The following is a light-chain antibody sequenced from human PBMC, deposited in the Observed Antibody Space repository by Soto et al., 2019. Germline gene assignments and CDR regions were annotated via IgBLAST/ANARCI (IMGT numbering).Light chain of an antibody. CDR1: QSVSRY. J-gene: IGKJ5*01. CDR3: QQRSSWPIT. V-gene: IGKV3-11*01. CDR2: DAS. Sequence: EIVLKQSPATLSLSPGERATLSCRASQSVSRYLAWYQQKPGQAPRLLIYDASNRATGFPARFSGSGSGTDFTLTISRLEPDDFAVYYCQQRSSWPITFGQGTRLENK.